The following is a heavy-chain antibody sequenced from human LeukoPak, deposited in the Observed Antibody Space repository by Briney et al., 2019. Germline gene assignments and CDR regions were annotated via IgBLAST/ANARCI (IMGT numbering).Heavy chain of an antibody. V-gene: IGHV3-20*04. D-gene: IGHD3-3*01. J-gene: IGHJ4*02. CDR1: GFTFDNYG. Sequence: PGGSLRLSCAVSGFTFDNYGMSWVRQVPGKGLEWVSSINGNGGSTAYADSVKGRFTISRDNAKNSLYLQMNSLRAEDTAFYYCARHDFWSGFKGGDYWGQGTLVTVSS. CDR3: ARHDFWSGFKGGDY. CDR2: INGNGGST.